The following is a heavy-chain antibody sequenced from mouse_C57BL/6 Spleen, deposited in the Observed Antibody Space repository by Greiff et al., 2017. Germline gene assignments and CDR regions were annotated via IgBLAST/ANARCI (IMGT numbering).Heavy chain of an antibody. CDR2: ITPNYGTT. V-gene: IGHV1-39*01. CDR3: AIQRRLNDYAMDY. D-gene: IGHD3-2*02. J-gene: IGHJ4*01. Sequence: VQLQQSGPELVKPGASVKISCKASGYSFTDYNMNWVKQSNGKSLEWLGVITPNYGTTSSNQKFKGKATLTVDQSSSTASMQLNILSSEDSAVYYCAIQRRLNDYAMDYWGQGTSVTVSS. CDR1: GYSFTDYN.